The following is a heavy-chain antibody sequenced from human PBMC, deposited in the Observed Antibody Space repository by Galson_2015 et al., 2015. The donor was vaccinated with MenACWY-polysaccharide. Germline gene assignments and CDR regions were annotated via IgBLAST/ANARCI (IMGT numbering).Heavy chain of an antibody. Sequence: SLRLSCAASGFTLSKHWVSWVRQAPGKGLEWVAHINQDGSEKNYVDSVRGRFTTSRDNTKNSLYLQMNNMGAEDTAVYYCARTAVAHRGLDQWGQGTLVTVPS. D-gene: IGHD6-13*01. CDR3: ARTAVAHRGLDQ. V-gene: IGHV3-7*03. CDR2: INQDGSEK. CDR1: GFTLSKHW. J-gene: IGHJ4*02.